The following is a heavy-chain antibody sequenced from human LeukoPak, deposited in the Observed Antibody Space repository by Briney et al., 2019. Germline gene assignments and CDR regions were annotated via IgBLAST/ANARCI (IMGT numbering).Heavy chain of an antibody. CDR2: IYYSGGI. CDR1: GYSISTSNY. V-gene: IGHV4-28*05. D-gene: IGHD3-3*01. CDR3: ARLGAGPTYYDFWSGYSSFYFDY. J-gene: IGHJ4*02. Sequence: SETLSLTCSVSGYSISTSNYWAWIRQPPGRGLEWIGHIYYSGGIYYNPSLKSRVTISVDPSKNQFSLKLSSVTAADTAVYYCARLGAGPTYYDFWSGYSSFYFDYWGQGTLVTVSS.